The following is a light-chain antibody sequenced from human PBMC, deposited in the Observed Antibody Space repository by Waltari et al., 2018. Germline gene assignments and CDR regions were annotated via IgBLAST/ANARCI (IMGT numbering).Light chain of an antibody. CDR3: QQRSNWPPNT. CDR1: QRVSSY. CDR2: DAS. V-gene: IGKV3-11*01. Sequence: EIVLTQSPATLSLSPGARATLSCRASQRVSSYLAWYQQKPGQAPRLLIYDASNRATGIPARFSGSGSGTDFTLTISSLEPEDFAVYYCQQRSNWPPNTFGQGTKLEIK. J-gene: IGKJ2*01.